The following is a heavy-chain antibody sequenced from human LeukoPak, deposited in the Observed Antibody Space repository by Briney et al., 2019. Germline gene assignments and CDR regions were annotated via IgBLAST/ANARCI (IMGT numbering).Heavy chain of an antibody. CDR3: AKDYDNSGWAAFDI. V-gene: IGHV3-30*18. J-gene: IGHJ3*02. Sequence: GRSLRLSCAASGFTFNSFGMHWVRQAPGKGLEWVAVISYDGSNKYFADSVKGRFTISRDNSKNTLYLQMNSLRAEDTAVYYCAKDYDNSGWAAFDIWGQGTMVTVSS. CDR2: ISYDGSNK. CDR1: GFTFNSFG. D-gene: IGHD3-22*01.